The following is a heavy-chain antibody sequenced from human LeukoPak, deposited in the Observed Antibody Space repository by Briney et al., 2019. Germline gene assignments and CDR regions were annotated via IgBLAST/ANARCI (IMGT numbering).Heavy chain of an antibody. CDR2: IYYSGST. Sequence: SETLSLTCTVSGGSISSSSYYWGWIRQPPGKGLEWIGSIYYSGSTYYNPSLKSRVTISVDTSKNQFSLKLSSVTAADTAVYYCARVSRIAGYYYYYMDVWGKGTTVTVSS. CDR1: GGSISSSSYY. V-gene: IGHV4-39*07. J-gene: IGHJ6*03. D-gene: IGHD2-21*01. CDR3: ARVSRIAGYYYYYMDV.